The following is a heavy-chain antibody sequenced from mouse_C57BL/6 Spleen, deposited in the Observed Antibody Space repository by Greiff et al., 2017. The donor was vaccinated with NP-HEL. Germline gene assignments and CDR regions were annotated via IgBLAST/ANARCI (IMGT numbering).Heavy chain of an antibody. CDR3: ARGLYDGYAMDY. D-gene: IGHD2-3*01. V-gene: IGHV1-18*01. CDR2: INPNNGGT. Sequence: VQLQQSGTELVKPGASVKIPCKASGYTFTDYNMDWVKQSHGKSLEWIGDINPNNGGTIYNQKFKGKATLTVDKSSSTAYMELRSLTSEDTAVYYCARGLYDGYAMDYWGQGTSVTVSS. J-gene: IGHJ4*01. CDR1: GYTFTDYN.